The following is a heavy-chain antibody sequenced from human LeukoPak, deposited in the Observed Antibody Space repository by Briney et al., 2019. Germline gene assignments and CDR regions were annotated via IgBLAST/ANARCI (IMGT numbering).Heavy chain of an antibody. Sequence: PGGSLRFSCAASGFTFSSFPMQWVRQVPGKGLKYVSAISSTGETSYYANSVKDRFTISRDNSKNTLHLQMGSLRAEDMAVYYCARVMSGSGSKYFDYWGQGTLVTVSS. V-gene: IGHV3-64*01. CDR2: ISSTGETS. D-gene: IGHD3-10*01. CDR1: GFTFSSFP. J-gene: IGHJ4*02. CDR3: ARVMSGSGSKYFDY.